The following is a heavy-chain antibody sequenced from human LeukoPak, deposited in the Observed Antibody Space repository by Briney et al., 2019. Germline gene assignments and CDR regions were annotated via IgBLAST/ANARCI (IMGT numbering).Heavy chain of an antibody. CDR1: GFTFSSYW. Sequence: GGSLRLSCAASGFTFSSYWMSWVRQAPGKGLEWVSGISWNSGTIGYADSVKGRFTISRDNAKNSLYLQMNSLRADDMALYYCAKGNLAAVYDAFDIWGQGTMVTVSS. CDR3: AKGNLAAVYDAFDI. V-gene: IGHV3-9*03. J-gene: IGHJ3*02. D-gene: IGHD6-13*01. CDR2: ISWNSGTI.